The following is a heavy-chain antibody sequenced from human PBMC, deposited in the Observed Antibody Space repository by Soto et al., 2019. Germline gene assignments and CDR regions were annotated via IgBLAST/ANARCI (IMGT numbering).Heavy chain of an antibody. V-gene: IGHV1-69*02. CDR2: IIPILGIA. D-gene: IGHD1-26*01. Sequence: ASVKVSCKASGGTFSSYTISWVRQAPGQGLEWMGRIIPILGIANYAQKFQGRVTITADKSTNTAYMELSSLRAADTAVYYCARVFPATTPNHRFFDYWGQGTLVTVSS. CDR3: ARVFPATTPNHRFFDY. CDR1: GGTFSSYT. J-gene: IGHJ4*02.